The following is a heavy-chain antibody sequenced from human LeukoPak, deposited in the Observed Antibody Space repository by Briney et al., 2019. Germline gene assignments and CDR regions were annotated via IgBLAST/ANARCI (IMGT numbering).Heavy chain of an antibody. CDR2: ISGSGGST. CDR3: AKDEDIVEVPAAIDY. Sequence: GSLRLSCAASGFTFSSYAMSWVRQAPGKGLEWVSAISGSGGSTYYADSVKGRFTISRDNSKNTLYLQMNSLRAEDTAVYYCAKDEDIVEVPAAIDYWGQGTLVTVSS. V-gene: IGHV3-23*01. J-gene: IGHJ4*02. CDR1: GFTFSSYA. D-gene: IGHD2-2*01.